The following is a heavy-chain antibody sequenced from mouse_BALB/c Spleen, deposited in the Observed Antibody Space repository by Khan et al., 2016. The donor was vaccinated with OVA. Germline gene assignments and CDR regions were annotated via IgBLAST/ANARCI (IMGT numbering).Heavy chain of an antibody. J-gene: IGHJ3*01. Sequence: EVKLLESGGGLVKPGGSLKLSCAASGFTFSTYAMSWVRQTPEKRLEWVATISSDGDYTYFPDNVTGRFTIYRDNAKNTLCLHMPSLRSEHTAMHYCARSPYGNVAYWGQGTMVTVSA. V-gene: IGHV5-9-3*01. D-gene: IGHD2-1*01. CDR2: ISSDGDYT. CDR1: GFTFSTYA. CDR3: ARSPYGNVAY.